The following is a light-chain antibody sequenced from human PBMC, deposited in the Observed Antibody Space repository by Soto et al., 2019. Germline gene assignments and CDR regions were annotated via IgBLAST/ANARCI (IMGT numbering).Light chain of an antibody. V-gene: IGLV2-14*01. Sequence: QSALAQPSSVSGSPGQSITISCTGTSTDVGGYNYVSWYQHHPGKGPKLIIYEVSNRPSGVSDRFSGSKSGNKASLIISNLEAEDESDYYCGSYTSTDTPFVFGNGTKGTVL. CDR2: EVS. CDR3: GSYTSTDTPFV. J-gene: IGLJ1*01. CDR1: STDVGGYNY.